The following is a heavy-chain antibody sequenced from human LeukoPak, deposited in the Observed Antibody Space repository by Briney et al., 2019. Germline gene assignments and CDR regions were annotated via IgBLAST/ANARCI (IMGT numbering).Heavy chain of an antibody. CDR3: ANRRRASRGYGMDV. CDR2: IIPIFGTA. Sequence: ASVKLSCTASGGTFSSYDISWVRQAPGQGLEWMGGIIPIFGTANYAQKFQGRVTITADESTSTAYMELSSLRSEDTAVYYCANRRRASRGYGMDVWGQGITVTVSS. CDR1: GGTFSSYD. D-gene: IGHD1-1*01. J-gene: IGHJ6*02. V-gene: IGHV1-69*13.